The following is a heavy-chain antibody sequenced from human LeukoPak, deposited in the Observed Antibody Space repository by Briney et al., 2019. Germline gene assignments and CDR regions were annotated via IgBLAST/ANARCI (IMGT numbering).Heavy chain of an antibody. D-gene: IGHD6-6*01. Sequence: SLRLSCAASGFTFDDYAMHWVRQAPGKGLEWVSGISWNSGSIGYADSVKGRFTISRDNAKNSLYLQMNSLRAEDTAVYYCARDDPSMIAALHYWGQGTLVTVSS. CDR2: ISWNSGSI. J-gene: IGHJ4*02. V-gene: IGHV3-9*01. CDR1: GFTFDDYA. CDR3: ARDDPSMIAALHY.